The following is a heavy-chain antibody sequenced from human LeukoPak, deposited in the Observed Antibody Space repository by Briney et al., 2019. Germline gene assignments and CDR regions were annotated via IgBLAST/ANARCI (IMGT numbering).Heavy chain of an antibody. V-gene: IGHV3-30*02. J-gene: IGHJ4*02. CDR1: GFTFSTYG. Sequence: GGSLRLSCAASGFTFSTYGMHWVRQAPGKGLGWVAFIRYDGSNQYYADTVKGRFTISRDNSKNTLSLQMNSLRAEDTAVYYCATLGPFDYWGQGTLVTVPS. CDR3: ATLGPFDY. CDR2: IRYDGSNQ.